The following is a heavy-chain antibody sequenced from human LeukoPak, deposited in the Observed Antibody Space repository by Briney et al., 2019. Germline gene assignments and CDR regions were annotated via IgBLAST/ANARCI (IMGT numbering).Heavy chain of an antibody. CDR1: GFTFSSYW. CDR3: AKDLYSYGQDLFDY. Sequence: GGSLRLSCAASGFTFSSYWMSWVRQAPGKGLEWVANIKQDGSEKYYVDSVKGRFTISRDNSKNTLYLQMNSLRAEDTAVYYCAKDLYSYGQDLFDYWGQGTLVTVSS. V-gene: IGHV3-7*01. J-gene: IGHJ4*02. D-gene: IGHD5-18*01. CDR2: IKQDGSEK.